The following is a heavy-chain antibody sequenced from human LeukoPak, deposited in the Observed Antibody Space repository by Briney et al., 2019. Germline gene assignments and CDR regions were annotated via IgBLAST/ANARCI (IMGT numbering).Heavy chain of an antibody. J-gene: IGHJ5*02. Sequence: ASVKVSCKASGYTFTSYGISWVRQAPGQGFEWMGWISAYNGNTNYAQKLQGRVTMTTDTSTSTAYMELRSLRSDDTAVYYCARAPRYSSSWYYWFDPWGQGTLVTVSS. D-gene: IGHD6-13*01. V-gene: IGHV1-18*01. CDR2: ISAYNGNT. CDR1: GYTFTSYG. CDR3: ARAPRYSSSWYYWFDP.